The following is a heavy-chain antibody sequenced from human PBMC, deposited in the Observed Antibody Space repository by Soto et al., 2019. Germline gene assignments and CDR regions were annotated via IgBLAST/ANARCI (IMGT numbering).Heavy chain of an antibody. D-gene: IGHD2-2*01. V-gene: IGHV1-18*04. J-gene: IGHJ5*01. CDR2: VSGNNGAS. CDR1: GYTSADFG. CDR3: VRDQKYFRVNGNWFDS. Sequence: ASVKVSCKASGYTSADFGISWVRQAPGQGLEWMGWVSGNNGASNPAPKVQGRITMTLDTSTGVSYMALRSLRSDDTAIYYCVRDQKYFRVNGNWFDSWGQGTLVIVSS.